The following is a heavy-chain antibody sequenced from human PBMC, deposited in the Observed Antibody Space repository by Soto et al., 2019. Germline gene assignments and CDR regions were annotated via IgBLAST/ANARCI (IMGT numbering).Heavy chain of an antibody. D-gene: IGHD1-1*01. V-gene: IGHV3-9*01. CDR3: AKDRLEISAYFDY. CDR1: GFTFDDYA. J-gene: IGHJ4*02. Sequence: AGGSLRLSCAASGFTFDDYAMHWVRQAPGKGLEWVSGISWNSGSIGYADSVKGRFTISRDNAKNSLYLQMNSLRAEDTALYYCAKDRLEISAYFDYWGQGTLVTAPQ. CDR2: ISWNSGSI.